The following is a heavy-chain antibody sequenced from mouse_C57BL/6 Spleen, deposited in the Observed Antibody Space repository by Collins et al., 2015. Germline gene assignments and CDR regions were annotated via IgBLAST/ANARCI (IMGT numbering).Heavy chain of an antibody. CDR3: ASFIYYYGSSSDY. D-gene: IGHD1-1*01. Sequence: QVQLQQSGPELVKPGASVKLSCKASGYTFTSLRYKLGEAEAWTGLEWIGWIYPRDGSTKYNEKFKGKATLTVDTSSSTAYMELHSLTSEDSAVYFCASFIYYYGSSSDYWGQGTTLTVSS. CDR2: IYPRDGST. V-gene: IGHV1-85*01. CDR1: GYTFTSLR. J-gene: IGHJ2*01.